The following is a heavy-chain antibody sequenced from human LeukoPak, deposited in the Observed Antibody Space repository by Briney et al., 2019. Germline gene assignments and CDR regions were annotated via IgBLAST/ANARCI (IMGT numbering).Heavy chain of an antibody. D-gene: IGHD2-8*01. CDR1: GGSFSGYY. J-gene: IGHJ4*02. V-gene: IGHV4-59*12. CDR2: IHYTWST. CDR3: ATENGFNDY. Sequence: SETLSLTCAVYGGSFSGYYWSWTRQPPGKGLECIGYIHYTWSTNYNPSLKSRVTISVDTSKNQFSLKLSSVTAADTPVYYCATENGFNDYWGQGTLVTVSS.